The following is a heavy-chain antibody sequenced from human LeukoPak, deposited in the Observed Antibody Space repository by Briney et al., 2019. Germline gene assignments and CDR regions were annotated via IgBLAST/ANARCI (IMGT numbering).Heavy chain of an antibody. J-gene: IGHJ4*02. D-gene: IGHD6-19*01. CDR2: ISSSSSYI. CDR3: ARGISNVAGRENFDN. CDR1: GFTFSSYS. V-gene: IGHV3-21*01. Sequence: KTGGSLRLSCAASGFTFSSYSMNWVRQAPGKELEWVSSISSSSSYIYYADSVKGRFTISRDNAKNSLYLQVNSLRAEDTAVYFCARGISNVAGRENFDNWGQGTLVTVSS.